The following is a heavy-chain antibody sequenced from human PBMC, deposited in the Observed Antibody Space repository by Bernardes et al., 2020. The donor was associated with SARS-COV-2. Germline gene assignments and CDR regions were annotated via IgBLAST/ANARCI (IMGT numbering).Heavy chain of an antibody. CDR1: GFTFTKYA. CDR3: ARGGSGSSGWNRGYYYYGLDG. V-gene: IGHV7-4-1*02. J-gene: IGHJ6*02. D-gene: IGHD6-19*01. Sequence: ASVKVTCKASGFTFTKYALNWVRQAPGQGLERMGWINTNTGNPTYAKGLTGRFVFFLDTSVSTAYLQISSLKADDTGVYYCARGGSGSSGWNRGYYYYGLDGGGQGTTVTVS. CDR2: INTNTGNP.